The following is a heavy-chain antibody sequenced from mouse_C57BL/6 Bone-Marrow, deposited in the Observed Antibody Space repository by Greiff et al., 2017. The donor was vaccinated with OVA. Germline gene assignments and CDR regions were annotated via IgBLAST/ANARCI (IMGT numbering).Heavy chain of an antibody. CDR1: GYTFTSSW. J-gene: IGHJ1*03. Sequence: VQLQQPGAELVMPGASVKLSCKASGYTFTSSWMHWVKQRPGQGLEWIGEIDPSDSYPTYNPKFKGKSTLTVAKSSSTAYMQRSSRTSEDSAVYYCARGTTVVATNWYCDVWGTGTTVTVSA. D-gene: IGHD1-1*01. V-gene: IGHV1-69*01. CDR2: IDPSDSYP. CDR3: ARGTTVVATNWYCDV.